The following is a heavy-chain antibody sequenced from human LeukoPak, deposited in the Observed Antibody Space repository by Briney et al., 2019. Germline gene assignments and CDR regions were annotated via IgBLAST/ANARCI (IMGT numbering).Heavy chain of an antibody. Sequence: TGGSLRLSCAASGFTFSSYAMHWVRQAPGKGLEWVAVISYDGSNKHYADSVKGRFTISRDNSKNTLYLQMNSLRAEDTAVYYCARDGSARGIYGMDVWGQGTTVTVSS. V-gene: IGHV3-30-3*01. CDR2: ISYDGSNK. CDR1: GFTFSSYA. J-gene: IGHJ6*02. CDR3: ARDGSARGIYGMDV. D-gene: IGHD6-13*01.